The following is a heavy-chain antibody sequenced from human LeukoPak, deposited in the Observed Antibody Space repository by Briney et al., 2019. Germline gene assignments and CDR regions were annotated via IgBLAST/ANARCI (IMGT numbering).Heavy chain of an antibody. D-gene: IGHD3-3*01. CDR1: GFNFSVHS. CDR3: AREPGVSYGMDV. V-gene: IGHV3-48*01. CDR2: ISRTSSNI. J-gene: IGHJ6*02. Sequence: GGSLRLSCAASGFNFSVHSMNWVRQAPGKGLEWISYISRTSSNIYYADSLKGRFTISRDNAKNSLYLQMNSLRVEDTAVYYCAREPGVSYGMDVWGQGTRSPSP.